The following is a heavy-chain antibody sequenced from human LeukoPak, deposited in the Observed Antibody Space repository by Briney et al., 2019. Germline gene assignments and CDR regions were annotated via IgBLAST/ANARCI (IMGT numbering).Heavy chain of an antibody. CDR1: GYTFTSYG. CDR2: ISAYNGNT. CDR3: ARVYDSSGYYYRPHDAFDI. V-gene: IGHV1-18*01. Sequence: GASVKVSCKASGYTFTSYGISWVRQAPGQGLEWMGWISAYNGNTNYAQKLQGRVTMTTGTSTSTAYMELRSLRSDDTAVYYCARVYDSSGYYYRPHDAFDIWGQGTMVTVSS. J-gene: IGHJ3*02. D-gene: IGHD3-22*01.